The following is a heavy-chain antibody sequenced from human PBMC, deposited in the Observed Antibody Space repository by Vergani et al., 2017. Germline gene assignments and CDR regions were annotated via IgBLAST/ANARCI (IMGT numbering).Heavy chain of an antibody. CDR1: GFTVSSNY. CDR2: IYSGGST. Sequence: EVQLVESGGGLVQPGGSLRLSCAASGFTVSSNYMSWVRQAPGKGLEWVSVIYSGGSTYYADSVKGRVTISRDNSKNTLYLQMNSLRAEDTAVYYCARVVPAAIGYMDVWGKGTTVTVSS. D-gene: IGHD2-2*02. J-gene: IGHJ6*03. V-gene: IGHV3-66*02. CDR3: ARVVPAAIGYMDV.